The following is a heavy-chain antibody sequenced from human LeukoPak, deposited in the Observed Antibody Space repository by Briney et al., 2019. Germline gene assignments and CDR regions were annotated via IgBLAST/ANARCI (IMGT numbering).Heavy chain of an antibody. CDR1: GFTFSSYS. D-gene: IGHD3-10*01. J-gene: IGHJ6*02. V-gene: IGHV3-21*01. CDR3: ARGSGTTLSFYYGMDV. Sequence: GGSLRLSCAASGFTFSSYSMNWVRQAPGRGLEWVSSISSSSSYIYYAYSVKGRFTISRDNAKNSLYLQMNSLRAEDTAVYYCARGSGTTLSFYYGMDVWGQGTTVTVSS. CDR2: ISSSSSYI.